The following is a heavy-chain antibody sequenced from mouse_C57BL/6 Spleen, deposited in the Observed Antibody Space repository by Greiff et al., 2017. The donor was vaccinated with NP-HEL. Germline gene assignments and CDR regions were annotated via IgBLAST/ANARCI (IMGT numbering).Heavy chain of an antibody. J-gene: IGHJ2*01. D-gene: IGHD1-1*01. Sequence: EVKLMESGGGLVKPGGSLKLSCAASGFTFSDYGMHWVRQAPEKGLEWVAYISSGSSTIYYADTVKGRFTISRDNAKNTLCLQMTSLRSEDTAMYYCARRLLGYFDYWGQGTTLTVPS. CDR3: ARRLLGYFDY. CDR2: ISSGSSTI. CDR1: GFTFSDYG. V-gene: IGHV5-17*01.